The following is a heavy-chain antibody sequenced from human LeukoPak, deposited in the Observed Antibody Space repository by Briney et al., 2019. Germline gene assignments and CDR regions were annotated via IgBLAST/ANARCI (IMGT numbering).Heavy chain of an antibody. V-gene: IGHV1-2*02. CDR2: INPNSGGT. J-gene: IGHJ4*02. CDR3: ARANTLRFLEWFDY. D-gene: IGHD3-3*01. Sequence: ASVKVSCKASGYTFTGYYMHWVRQAPGQGLEWMGWINPNSGGTSYAQKFQGRVTMTRDTSISTAYMELSRLRSDDTAVYYCARANTLRFLEWFDYWGQGTLVTVSS. CDR1: GYTFTGYY.